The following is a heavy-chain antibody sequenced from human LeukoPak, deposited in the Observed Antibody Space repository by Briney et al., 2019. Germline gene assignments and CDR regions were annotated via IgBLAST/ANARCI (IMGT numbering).Heavy chain of an antibody. CDR2: IYTSGTT. V-gene: IGHV4-61*02. D-gene: IGHD6-19*01. Sequence: TLSLTCSVSGDSISSGSFYWSWIRQPAGRGLEWIGRIYTSGTTNYNPSLKSRVTISVDTSKNQFSLKLSSVTAADTAVYYCARAPKYSSASLAHDWFDPWGQGTLVTISS. CDR3: ARAPKYSSASLAHDWFDP. J-gene: IGHJ5*02. CDR1: GDSISSGSFY.